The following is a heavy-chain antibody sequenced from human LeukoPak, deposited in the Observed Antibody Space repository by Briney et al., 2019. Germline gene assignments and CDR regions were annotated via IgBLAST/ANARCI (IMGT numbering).Heavy chain of an antibody. V-gene: IGHV3-73*01. D-gene: IGHD5/OR15-5a*01. J-gene: IGHJ6*02. CDR1: GFTFSASP. CDR3: TRRVGDSYFYGMDV. CDR2: IRSKAHSYAT. Sequence: HPGGSLRLSCAASGFTFSASPIHWVRQASRKGLEWVGRIRSKAHSYATAYAESVKGRFTISRDDSENTAYPQMNSLKTEDTAVYYCTRRVGDSYFYGMDVWGQGTPVTVSS.